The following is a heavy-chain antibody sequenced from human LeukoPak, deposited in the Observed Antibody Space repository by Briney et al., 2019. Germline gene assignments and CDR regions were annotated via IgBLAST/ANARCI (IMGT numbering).Heavy chain of an antibody. CDR1: GFTFSSYA. V-gene: IGHV3-64D*06. J-gene: IGHJ4*02. D-gene: IGHD5-12*01. CDR2: ISSNGGST. Sequence: SGGSLRLSCSASGFTFSSYAMHWVRQAPGKGLEYVSAISSNGGSTYYADSVKGRLTISRDNSKNTLYLQMSSLRAEDTAVYYCVSGYSGYDFDALDYWGQGTLVTVSS. CDR3: VSGYSGYDFDALDY.